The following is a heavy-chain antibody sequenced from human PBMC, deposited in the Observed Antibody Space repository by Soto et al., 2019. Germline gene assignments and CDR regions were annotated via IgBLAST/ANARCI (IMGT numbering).Heavy chain of an antibody. CDR2: IWYDGSNK. D-gene: IGHD3-16*01. Sequence: GGSLRLSCAASGFTFSSYGMHWVRQAPGKGLEWVAVIWYDGSNKYYADSVKGRFTISRDNSKNTLYLQMNSLRAEDTAVYYCARENFGDYYFDYWGQGTLVTVSS. CDR3: ARENFGDYYFDY. J-gene: IGHJ4*02. V-gene: IGHV3-33*01. CDR1: GFTFSSYG.